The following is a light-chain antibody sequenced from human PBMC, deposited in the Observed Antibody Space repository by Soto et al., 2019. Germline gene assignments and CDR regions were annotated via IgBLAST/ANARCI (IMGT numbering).Light chain of an antibody. V-gene: IGKV3-20*01. J-gene: IGKJ5*01. CDR2: GAS. CDR3: QQYGSSPVIT. CDR1: QSVSSSY. Sequence: EIVLTQSPGTPSLSPGERATLSCRASQSVSSSYLAWYQQKPGQAPRLLIYGASSRATGIPDRFSGSGSGTDFTLTISRLEPEDFAVYYCQQYGSSPVITFGQGTRLEIK.